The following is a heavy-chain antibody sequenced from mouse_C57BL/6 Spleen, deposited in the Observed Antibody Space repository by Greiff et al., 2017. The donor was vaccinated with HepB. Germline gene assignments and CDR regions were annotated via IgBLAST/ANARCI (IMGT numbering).Heavy chain of an antibody. V-gene: IGHV1-64*01. CDR3: ARSTGTDYFDY. D-gene: IGHD4-1*01. CDR1: GYTFTSYW. J-gene: IGHJ2*01. CDR2: IHPNSGST. Sequence: VQLQQPGAELVKPGASVKLSCKASGYTFTSYWMHWVKQRPGQGLEWIGMIHPNSGSTNYNEKFKSKATLTVDKSSSTAYMQLSSLTSEDSAVYYCARSTGTDYFDYWGQGTTLTVSS.